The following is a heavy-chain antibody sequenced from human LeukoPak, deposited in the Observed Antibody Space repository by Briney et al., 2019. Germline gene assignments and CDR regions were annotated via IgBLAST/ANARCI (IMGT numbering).Heavy chain of an antibody. J-gene: IGHJ5*02. CDR1: GGSTSSGDYY. CDR3: ARGKRGYCSSTSCRNWFDP. D-gene: IGHD2-2*01. CDR2: IYYSGTT. V-gene: IGHV4-30-4*01. Sequence: SQTLSLTRTVSGGSTSSGDYYCSCIRQPPGNGLEWIGYIYYSGTTSSHPSLKSRVTISVDTSKIQFSLKLSSVTAADTAVYYCARGKRGYCSSTSCRNWFDPWGQGTLVTVSS.